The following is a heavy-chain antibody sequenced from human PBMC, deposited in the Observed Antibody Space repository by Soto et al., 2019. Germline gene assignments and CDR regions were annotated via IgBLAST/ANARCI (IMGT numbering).Heavy chain of an antibody. CDR3: ARVGTGAYYFDY. D-gene: IGHD7-27*01. V-gene: IGHV3-74*01. CDR1: GFTFSSYW. J-gene: IGHJ4*02. Sequence: EVQLVESGGGLVQPGGSLRLSCAASGFTFSSYWMHWVRQAPGKGLVWVSRIKTDGSSTGYADSVKGRFTISIDNAQNTVYQQMNSLRAEDTALYYFARVGTGAYYFDYWGLGPLVTVSS. CDR2: IKTDGSST.